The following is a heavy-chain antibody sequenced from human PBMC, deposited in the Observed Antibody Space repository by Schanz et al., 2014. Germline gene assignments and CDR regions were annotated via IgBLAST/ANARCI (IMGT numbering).Heavy chain of an antibody. D-gene: IGHD1-26*01. CDR2: INPNNGDT. CDR3: ASGGGVVGAYFDY. J-gene: IGHJ4*02. CDR1: GYSFTSYG. V-gene: IGHV1-18*01. Sequence: QAQLVQSGGEVKKPGASLKVSCKASGYSFTSYGFSWVRQAPGQGLEWMGWINPNNGDTNYAQKFQGRVTMTRDTSISTAYMDLRRLRSDDTAVYFCASGGGVVGAYFDYWGQGTLVTVSS.